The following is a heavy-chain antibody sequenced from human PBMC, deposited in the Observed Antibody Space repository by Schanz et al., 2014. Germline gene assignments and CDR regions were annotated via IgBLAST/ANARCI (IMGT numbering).Heavy chain of an antibody. V-gene: IGHV3-30*03. J-gene: IGHJ4*02. CDR3: ARDRPSGYALDF. D-gene: IGHD5-12*01. CDR1: GFTFSSYG. CDR2: ISYDGSNK. Sequence: VQVVESGGDLVQPGGSLRLSCAVSGFTFSSYGMHWVRQAPGKGLEWVALISYDGSNKHYADSVKGRFTISRDNSKKTLYVQMNSLRAEDTAVYYCARDRPSGYALDFWGQGTLVTVSS.